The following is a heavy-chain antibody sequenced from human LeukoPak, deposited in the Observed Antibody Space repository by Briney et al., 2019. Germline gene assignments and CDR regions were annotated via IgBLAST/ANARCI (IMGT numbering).Heavy chain of an antibody. CDR1: GFTFSNCW. CDR2: IKQDGSEK. V-gene: IGHV3-7*01. CDR3: ARHFSSGWSPLDY. Sequence: PGGSLRLSCAASGFTFSNCWMSWVRQAPGKGLEWVANIKQDGSEKSYVDSVKGRFTISRDNAKNSLYLQMNSLRAEDTAVYYCARHFSSGWSPLDYWGQGTLVTVSS. D-gene: IGHD6-19*01. J-gene: IGHJ4*02.